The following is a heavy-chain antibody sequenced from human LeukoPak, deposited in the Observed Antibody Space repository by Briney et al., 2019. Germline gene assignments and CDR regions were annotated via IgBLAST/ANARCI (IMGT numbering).Heavy chain of an antibody. CDR1: GYTFTGYY. Sequence: ASVKVSCKASGYTFTGYYMHWVRQAPRQGLEWMGWINPNSGGTNYAQKFQGRVTMTRDTSISTAYMELSRLRSDDTAVYYCARDQDIVVVVATGGWFDPWGQGTLVTVSS. CDR2: INPNSGGT. J-gene: IGHJ5*02. D-gene: IGHD2-15*01. V-gene: IGHV1-2*02. CDR3: ARDQDIVVVVATGGWFDP.